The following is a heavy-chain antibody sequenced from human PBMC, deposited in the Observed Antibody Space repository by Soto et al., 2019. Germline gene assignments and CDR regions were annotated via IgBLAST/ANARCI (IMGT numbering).Heavy chain of an antibody. CDR3: ARLSISSSWLIFDY. V-gene: IGHV4-34*01. Sequence: SETLSLTCAVYGGSFSGYYWSWIRQPPGKGLEWIGEINYSGSTNYNPSLKSRVTISVDTSKNQFSLKLSSVTAADTAVYYCARLSISSSWLIFDYWGQGALVTVSS. CDR2: INYSGST. CDR1: GGSFSGYY. J-gene: IGHJ4*02. D-gene: IGHD6-13*01.